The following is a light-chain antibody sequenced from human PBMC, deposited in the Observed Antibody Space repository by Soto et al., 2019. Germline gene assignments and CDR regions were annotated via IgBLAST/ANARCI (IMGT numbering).Light chain of an antibody. CDR2: DAS. J-gene: IGKJ1*01. V-gene: IGKV3-11*01. CDR3: QQYNSYRWT. CDR1: QSVSSY. Sequence: EIVLTQSPATLSLSPGERATLSCRASQSVSSYLAWYQQKPGQAPRLLIYDASNRATGIPARFSGSGSGTDFTLTISSLEPEDFATYYCQQYNSYRWTFGQGTKVEIK.